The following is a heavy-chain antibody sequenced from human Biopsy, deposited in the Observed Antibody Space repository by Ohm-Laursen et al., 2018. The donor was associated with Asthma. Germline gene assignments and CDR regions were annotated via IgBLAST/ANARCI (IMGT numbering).Heavy chain of an antibody. Sequence: TLSLTCSVSGAAISRGGYYWSWIRQPPGKGLEWIGYIYTDGSTDYNPSLKSRLSMSVDTSMNQFSLKLTSVTAADTAVYYCARGISRVTGLFDHFDSWGQGTLVTASS. CDR3: ARGISRVTGLFDHFDS. J-gene: IGHJ4*02. CDR1: GAAISRGGYY. V-gene: IGHV4-31*03. CDR2: IYTDGST. D-gene: IGHD2-21*02.